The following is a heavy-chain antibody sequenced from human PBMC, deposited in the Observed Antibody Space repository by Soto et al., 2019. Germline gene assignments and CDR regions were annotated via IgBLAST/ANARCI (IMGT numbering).Heavy chain of an antibody. Sequence: EVQLLESGGGLVQPGGSLRLSCAASGFTFNSYGMSWVRQAPGKGLEWVSAISGSGGNTFYADAVKGRFTISRDNCKNTLYLQLNSLRAEDTAEYFCAKNRGTQGYFDYWGQGSLVTVSS. CDR2: ISGSGGNT. CDR3: AKNRGTQGYFDY. D-gene: IGHD3-16*01. CDR1: GFTFNSYG. V-gene: IGHV3-23*01. J-gene: IGHJ4*02.